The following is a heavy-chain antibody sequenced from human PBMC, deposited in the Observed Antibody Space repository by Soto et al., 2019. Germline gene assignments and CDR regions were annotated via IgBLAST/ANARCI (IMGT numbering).Heavy chain of an antibody. V-gene: IGHV1-69*02. D-gene: IGHD4-17*01. J-gene: IGHJ4*02. CDR3: ARHDYGDYASFDY. CDR1: GGTFSIYT. Sequence: GASVKVACKASGGTFSIYTISWVRQAPGQGLEWMGRIIPILGIANYAQKFQGRVTITAAKSTSTAYMELSSLRSEDTAVYYCARHDYGDYASFDYWGQGTLVTVSS. CDR2: IIPILGIA.